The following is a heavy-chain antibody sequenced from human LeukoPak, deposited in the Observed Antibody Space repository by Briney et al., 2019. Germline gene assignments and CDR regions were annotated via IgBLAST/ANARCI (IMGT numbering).Heavy chain of an antibody. CDR2: INHSGST. Sequence: SETLSLTCAVYGGSFSGYYCSWIRQPPGKGLEWIGEINHSGSTNYNPSLKSRVTISVDTSKNQFSLKLSSVTAADTAVCYCARGHKTPVYYYYMDVWGKGTTVTVSS. J-gene: IGHJ6*03. V-gene: IGHV4-34*01. CDR1: GGSFSGYY. CDR3: ARGHKTPVYYYYMDV.